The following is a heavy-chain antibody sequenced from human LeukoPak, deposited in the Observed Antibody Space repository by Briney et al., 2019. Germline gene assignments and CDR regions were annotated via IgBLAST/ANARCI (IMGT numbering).Heavy chain of an antibody. D-gene: IGHD3-10*01. CDR2: INHSGST. J-gene: IGHJ4*02. V-gene: IGHV4-34*01. CDR1: GGSFSGYY. CDR3: AIRRGSGSPYGY. Sequence: PSETLSLTCAVYGGSFSGYYWSWIRQPPGKGLEWIGEINHSGSTNYNPSLKSRVTISVDTSKNQFSLKLSSVTAADTAVYYCAIRRGSGSPYGYWGQGTLVTVSS.